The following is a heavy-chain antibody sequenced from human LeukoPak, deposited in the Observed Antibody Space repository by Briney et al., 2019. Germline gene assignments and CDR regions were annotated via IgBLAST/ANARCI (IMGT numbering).Heavy chain of an antibody. D-gene: IGHD6-19*01. CDR2: LSGSGGST. V-gene: IGHV3-23*01. Sequence: PGGSLRLSCAASGFTFSSYAMSWVRQAPGKGLEWVSALSGSGGSTYYADSVKGRFTISRDNSRNTLYLQMNSLRAEDTAVYYCAKDGLSSGWYRGWGQGTLVTVSS. J-gene: IGHJ4*02. CDR3: AKDGLSSGWYRG. CDR1: GFTFSSYA.